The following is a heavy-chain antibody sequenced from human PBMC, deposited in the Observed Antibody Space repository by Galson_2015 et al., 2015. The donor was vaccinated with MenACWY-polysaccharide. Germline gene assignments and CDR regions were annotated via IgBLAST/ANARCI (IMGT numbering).Heavy chain of an antibody. V-gene: IGHV3-7*01. CDR1: GFTFSSSW. CDR3: ARDSHYNTLDY. J-gene: IGHJ4*02. D-gene: IGHD1-1*01. CDR2: IKEDGSVN. Sequence: SLRLSCAVSGFTFSSSWMTWVRQAPGKGLEWVANIKEDGSVNNYVASVRGRFTISRNNALNSVYLQVDSRSAEDTAVYYCARDSHYNTLDYWGQGTLVAVSS.